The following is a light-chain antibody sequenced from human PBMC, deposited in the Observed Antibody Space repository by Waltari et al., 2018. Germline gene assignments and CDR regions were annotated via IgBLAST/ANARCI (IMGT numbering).Light chain of an antibody. J-gene: IGLJ3*02. V-gene: IGLV2-23*01. CDR3: CSYAGSSSWV. CDR2: EAS. CDR1: TSDLGRFAL. Sequence: QSALTQLASVSASPGQSITISCTGTTSDLGRFALVSWFQHHPGEAPPLIIYEASKRPSGVSNRFSGSKSGTTASLTISGLQAEDEADYYCCSYAGSSSWVFGGGTKLTVL.